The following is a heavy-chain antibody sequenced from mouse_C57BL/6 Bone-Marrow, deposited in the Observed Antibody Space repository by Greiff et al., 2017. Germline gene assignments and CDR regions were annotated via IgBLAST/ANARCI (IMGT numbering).Heavy chain of an antibody. J-gene: IGHJ2*01. Sequence: EVKVVESGPGMVKPSQSLSLTCTVTGYSITSGYDWHWIRHFPGNKLEWMGYLSYSGSTNYNPSLKSRISITHDTSTNHFFLKLNSVTTEDTATYYCARGGKGFDYWGQGTTLTVSS. CDR3: ARGGKGFDY. CDR1: GYSITSGYD. V-gene: IGHV3-1*01. CDR2: LSYSGST. D-gene: IGHD2-1*01.